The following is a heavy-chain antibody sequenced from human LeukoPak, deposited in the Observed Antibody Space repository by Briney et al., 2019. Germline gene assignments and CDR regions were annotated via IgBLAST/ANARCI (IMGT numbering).Heavy chain of an antibody. CDR2: ISWNSDSI. Sequence: GGSLRLSCAASGFTFDDYAMHWVRQIPGKGLEWVSGISWNSDSIDYADSVKGRFTISRDNAKTSLYLQMNSLRPEDTALYYCARDFLSNPYVSGSYKDFWGQGTLVIVSS. D-gene: IGHD3-10*01. CDR3: ARDFLSNPYVSGSYKDF. V-gene: IGHV3-9*01. J-gene: IGHJ4*02. CDR1: GFTFDDYA.